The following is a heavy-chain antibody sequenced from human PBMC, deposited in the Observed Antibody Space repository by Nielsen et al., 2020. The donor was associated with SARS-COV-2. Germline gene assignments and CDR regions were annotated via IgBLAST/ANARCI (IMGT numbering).Heavy chain of an antibody. J-gene: IGHJ4*02. Sequence: GESLKISCAASGFTFSSYGMHWVRQAPGKGLEWVAIIYYDGSKKYYPDSVNGRFTISRDNSKNTLYLQMNSLRGEDTAVYYCARESGVGELLGVSFDYWGQGTLVTVSS. CDR1: GFTFSSYG. D-gene: IGHD3-10*01. CDR3: ARESGVGELLGVSFDY. CDR2: IYYDGSKK. V-gene: IGHV3-33*01.